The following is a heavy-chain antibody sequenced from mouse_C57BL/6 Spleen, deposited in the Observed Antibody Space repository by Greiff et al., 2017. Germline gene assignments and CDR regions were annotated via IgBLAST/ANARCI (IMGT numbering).Heavy chain of an antibody. J-gene: IGHJ3*01. Sequence: QVQLQQPGAELVKPGASVKLSCKASGYTFTSYWMQWVKQRPGQGLEWIGEIDPSDSYTNYNQKFKGKATLTVDTSSSTAYMQLSSLTSEDSAVYYCARGTLTTVVDAWFAYWGQGTLVTVSA. V-gene: IGHV1-50*01. D-gene: IGHD1-1*01. CDR2: IDPSDSYT. CDR1: GYTFTSYW. CDR3: ARGTLTTVVDAWFAY.